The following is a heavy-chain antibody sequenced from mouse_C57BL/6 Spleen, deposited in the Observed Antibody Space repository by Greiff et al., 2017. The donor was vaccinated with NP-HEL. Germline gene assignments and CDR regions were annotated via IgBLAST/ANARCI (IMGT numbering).Heavy chain of an antibody. CDR3: ARDYGGYYAMDY. D-gene: IGHD1-1*01. CDR1: GYTFTSYW. V-gene: IGHV1-59*01. CDR2: IDPSDSYT. Sequence: QVQLQQSGAELVRPGTSVKLSCKASGYTFTSYWMHWVKQRPGQGLEWIGVIDPSDSYTNYNQKFKGKATLTVDTSSSTAYMQLSSLTSEDSAVYYCARDYGGYYAMDYWGQGTSVTVSS. J-gene: IGHJ4*01.